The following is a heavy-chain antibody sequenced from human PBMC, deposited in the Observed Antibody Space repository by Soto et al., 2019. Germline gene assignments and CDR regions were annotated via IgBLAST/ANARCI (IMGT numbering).Heavy chain of an antibody. J-gene: IGHJ1*01. V-gene: IGHV3-23*01. Sequence: GGPLRLPCAAAGFTFSNFVLSRVRQAPGKGLEWVSAISGTGGSTYYADSVKGRFTISRDNSKNTLYVQMNSLRVEDTAVYYCASNRARSYCSGGSCYSIEYFQHWGQGTLVTVSS. CDR3: ASNRARSYCSGGSCYSIEYFQH. D-gene: IGHD2-15*01. CDR2: ISGTGGST. CDR1: GFTFSNFV.